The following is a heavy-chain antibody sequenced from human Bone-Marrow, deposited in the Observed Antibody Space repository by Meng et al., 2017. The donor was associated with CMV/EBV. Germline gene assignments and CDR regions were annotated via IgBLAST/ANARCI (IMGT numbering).Heavy chain of an antibody. V-gene: IGHV4-59*01. CDR1: GGSISSYY. Sequence: GSLSLSCTVSGGSISSYYWSWIRQPPGKGLEWIGYIYYSGSTNYNPSLKSRVTISVDTSKNQFSLKLSSVTAADTAVYYCARDRLVAPPRIWGQGTRVTVSS. CDR3: ARDRLVAPPRI. D-gene: IGHD5-12*01. CDR2: IYYSGST. J-gene: IGHJ3*02.